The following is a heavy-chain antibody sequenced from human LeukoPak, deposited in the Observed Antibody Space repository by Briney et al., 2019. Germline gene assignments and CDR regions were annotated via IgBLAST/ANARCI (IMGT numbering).Heavy chain of an antibody. J-gene: IGHJ4*02. CDR1: GFTFGNYA. V-gene: IGHV3-23*01. D-gene: IGHD4-17*01. CDR3: ARGSYGDYGVVDH. Sequence: PGGSLRLSCAASGFTFGNYAMSWVRQTLGKGLEWVSTISGGGGTTDYADSVKGRFTISRDNSNNTLYVQMKSLRAEDTAVYYCARGSYGDYGVVDHWGQGTLVTVSS. CDR2: ISGGGGTT.